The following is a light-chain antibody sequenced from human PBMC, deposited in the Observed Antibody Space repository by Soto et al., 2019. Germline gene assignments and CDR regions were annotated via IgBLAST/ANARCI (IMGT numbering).Light chain of an antibody. CDR2: AAS. Sequence: DIQMTQSPSSLSATVGDRVTITCRASQDISNYLAWHQQKPGKVPKLLIYAASTLQPGVPSRFSGSGSGTDFTLTISSLQPDDVATYYCQKYNGAPPETFGPGTKVDIK. J-gene: IGKJ3*01. CDR1: QDISNY. CDR3: QKYNGAPPET. V-gene: IGKV1-27*01.